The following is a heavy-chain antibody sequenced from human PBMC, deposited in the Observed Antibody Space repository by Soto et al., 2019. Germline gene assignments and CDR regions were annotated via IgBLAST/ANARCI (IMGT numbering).Heavy chain of an antibody. Sequence: SETLSLTCAVSGGSISTSNWWSWVRQPPGKGLEWIGEVYRTGSTNYNPSLESRVTVSIDKSKNQFSLKLTSVTAADTAVYYCARARATLAAAAIFDYWGQGTLVTVSS. J-gene: IGHJ4*02. CDR3: ARARATLAAAAIFDY. V-gene: IGHV4-4*02. CDR1: GGSISTSNW. CDR2: VYRTGST. D-gene: IGHD6-13*01.